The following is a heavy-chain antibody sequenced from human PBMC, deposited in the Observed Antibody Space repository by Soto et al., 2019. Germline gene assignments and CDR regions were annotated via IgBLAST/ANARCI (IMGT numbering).Heavy chain of an antibody. D-gene: IGHD6-13*01. V-gene: IGHV4-30-4*01. J-gene: IGHJ6*02. CDR2: IYYSGST. Sequence: QVQLQESGPGLVKPSQTLSLTCTVSGGPISSGDYYWSWIRQPPGKGLEWIGYIYYSGSTYYNPSLKSRVTISVDTSKNQFSLKLSSVTAADTAVYYCAREPSIAAAGTDYYYYGMDVWGQGTTVTVSS. CDR1: GGPISSGDYY. CDR3: AREPSIAAAGTDYYYYGMDV.